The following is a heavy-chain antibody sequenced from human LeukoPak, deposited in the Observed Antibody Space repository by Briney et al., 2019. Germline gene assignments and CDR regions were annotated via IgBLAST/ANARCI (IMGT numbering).Heavy chain of an antibody. CDR3: ARPTTVANAFHI. Sequence: ASVRVSCKTSGYTFTSYYIHWVRQAPGQGLEWMGIINPCVGSTSYAPKFQGRVTMTRDTSTSTVYMELSSLRSEDTAVHYCARPTTVANAFHIWGQGTMVTVSS. V-gene: IGHV1-46*01. CDR2: INPCVGST. D-gene: IGHD4-23*01. CDR1: GYTFTSYY. J-gene: IGHJ3*02.